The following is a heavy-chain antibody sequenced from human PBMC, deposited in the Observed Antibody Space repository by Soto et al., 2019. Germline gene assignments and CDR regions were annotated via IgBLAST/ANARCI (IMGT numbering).Heavy chain of an antibody. CDR1: GFTFTSSA. CDR2: IVVGSGNT. CDR3: AAGHYDILTRPNWFDP. D-gene: IGHD3-9*01. J-gene: IGHJ5*02. V-gene: IGHV1-58*01. Sequence: QMQLVQSGPEVKKPGTSVKVSCKASGFTFTSSAVQWVRQARGQRLEWIGWIVVGSGNTNYAQKFQERVTITRDMSTSTAYMELGSLRSEDTAVYYCAAGHYDILTRPNWFDPWGQGTLVTVSS.